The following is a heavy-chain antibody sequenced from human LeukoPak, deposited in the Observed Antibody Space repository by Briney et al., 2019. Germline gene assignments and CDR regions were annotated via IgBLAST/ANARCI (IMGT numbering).Heavy chain of an antibody. J-gene: IGHJ4*02. D-gene: IGHD2-15*01. CDR1: GFTFSSYS. CDR2: ISSSSSYI. V-gene: IGHV3-21*01. Sequence: GGSLRLSCAASGFTFSSYSMNWVRQAPGKGLEWVSSISSSSSYIYYADSVKGRFTISRDNAKNSLYLQMNSLRAEDTAVYYCARDGSSGVAATLLDYWGQGTLVTVSS. CDR3: ARDGSSGVAATLLDY.